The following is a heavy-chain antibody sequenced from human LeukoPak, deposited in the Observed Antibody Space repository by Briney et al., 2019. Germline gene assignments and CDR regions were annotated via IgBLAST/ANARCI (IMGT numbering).Heavy chain of an antibody. V-gene: IGHV4-30-4*01. CDR1: GGSISSGDYY. Sequence: SETLSLTCTVSGGSISSGDYYWSWIRQPPGKGLEWIGYIYYSGSTNYNPSLKSRVTISVDTSKNQISLRLSSVTAADTAVYYCARQGIDAFDIWGQGTLVTVSS. J-gene: IGHJ3*02. CDR2: IYYSGST. CDR3: ARQGIDAFDI.